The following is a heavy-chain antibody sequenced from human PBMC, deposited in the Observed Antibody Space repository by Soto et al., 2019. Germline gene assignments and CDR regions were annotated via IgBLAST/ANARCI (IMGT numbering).Heavy chain of an antibody. CDR3: ATDFMYYYDSSGLAVDY. Sequence: ASVKVSCKVSGYTLTELSMHWVRQAPGKGLEWMGGFDPEDGETIYAQKFQGRVTMTEDTSTDTAYMELSSLRSEDTAVYYCATDFMYYYDSSGLAVDYWGQGTLVTVSS. D-gene: IGHD3-22*01. CDR1: GYTLTELS. J-gene: IGHJ4*02. V-gene: IGHV1-24*01. CDR2: FDPEDGET.